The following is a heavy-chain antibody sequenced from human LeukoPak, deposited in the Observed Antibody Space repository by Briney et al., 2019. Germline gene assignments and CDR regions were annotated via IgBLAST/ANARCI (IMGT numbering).Heavy chain of an antibody. D-gene: IGHD5-18*01. CDR2: ISCSGGST. Sequence: PGGSLRLSCAASGLTFSIYAMSWAREAPGKGLEWVIAISCSGGSTYYADSVKGRLTISRDNSKNTLYLKMNSLRAEDTAVYYCAKDTLSLGYSYGFGGQGTLVTVSS. CDR1: GLTFSIYA. CDR3: AKDTLSLGYSYGF. J-gene: IGHJ4*02. V-gene: IGHV3-23*01.